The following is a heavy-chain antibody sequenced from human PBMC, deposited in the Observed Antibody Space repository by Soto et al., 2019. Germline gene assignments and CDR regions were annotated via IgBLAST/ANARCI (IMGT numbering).Heavy chain of an antibody. CDR1: GFTFSSYG. J-gene: IGHJ6*03. V-gene: IGHV3-30*18. CDR3: AKGSNITYYYYYMDV. D-gene: IGHD4-4*01. CDR2: ISYDGSNK. Sequence: QVQLVESGGGVVQPGRSLRLSCAASGFTFSSYGMHWVRQAPGKGLEWVAVISYDGSNKYYADSVKGRFTISRDNSKNTLYLQMNSLRAEDTAVYYCAKGSNITYYYYYMDVWGKGTTVTVSS.